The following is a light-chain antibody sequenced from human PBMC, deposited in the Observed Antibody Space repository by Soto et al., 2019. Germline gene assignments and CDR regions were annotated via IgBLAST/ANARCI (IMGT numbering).Light chain of an antibody. J-gene: IGKJ4*01. CDR1: QTISRW. Sequence: DIQMTQSPSTLSASVGDTVTITCRASQTISRWLAWYQQKPGKAPRLLIYGASSRATGIPDRFSGSGSGTDFTLTISRLEPEDFAVYYCQQYGSSSSTFGGGTKVDIK. V-gene: IGKV1-5*01. CDR2: GAS. CDR3: QQYGSSSST.